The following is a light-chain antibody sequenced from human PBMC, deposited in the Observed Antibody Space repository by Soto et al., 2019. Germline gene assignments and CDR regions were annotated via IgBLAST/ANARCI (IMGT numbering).Light chain of an antibody. V-gene: IGKV3-20*01. CDR1: QSVSSD. CDR3: QQYGSSGT. Sequence: EFVLTQSPGTLSLSPGEKATLSCRASQSVSSDLAWYQHKPGQAPRLLIYGASNRATGIPDRFSGSGSGTDFTLTISRLEPEDFAVYYCQQYGSSGTFGQGTKVDIK. CDR2: GAS. J-gene: IGKJ1*01.